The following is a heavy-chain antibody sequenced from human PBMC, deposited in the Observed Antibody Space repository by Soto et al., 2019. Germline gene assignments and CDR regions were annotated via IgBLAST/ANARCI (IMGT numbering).Heavy chain of an antibody. CDR3: AREENVSRFLEWFNYYYYYGMDV. D-gene: IGHD3-3*01. J-gene: IGHJ6*02. CDR1: GYTFTGYY. CDR2: INPNSGGT. V-gene: IGHV1-2*02. Sequence: SSVKVSCKASGYTFTGYYMHWVRQAPGQGLEWMGWINPNSGGTNYAQKFQGRVTMTRDTSISTAYMELSRLRSDDTAVYYCAREENVSRFLEWFNYYYYYGMDVWGQGTTVTVSS.